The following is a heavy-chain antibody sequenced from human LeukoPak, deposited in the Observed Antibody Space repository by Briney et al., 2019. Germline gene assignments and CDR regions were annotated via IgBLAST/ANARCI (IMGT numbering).Heavy chain of an antibody. Sequence: PSETLSLSCNVSGVSISFYYWSWIRQNPGKGLEWVGRIYTTGSTNQNTNYNPSLKSRVTMSADTSRNQFSLKLSAVTAADTAVYYCARGLTSSPFLDYWSQGTLVTVSS. D-gene: IGHD2-2*01. CDR3: ARGLTSSPFLDY. V-gene: IGHV4-4*07. CDR1: GVSISFYY. CDR2: IYTTGSTNQNT. J-gene: IGHJ4*02.